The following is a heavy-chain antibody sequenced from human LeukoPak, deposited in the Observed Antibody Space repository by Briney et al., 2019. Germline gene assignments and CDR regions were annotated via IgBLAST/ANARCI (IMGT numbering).Heavy chain of an antibody. D-gene: IGHD6-6*01. Sequence: ASVKVSCKASGYTFTSYGISWVRQAPGQGLEWMGWISAYNGNTNYAQKLQGRVTMTTDTSTSTAYMELRSLRSDDTAVYYCARALPIAARYNWFDPWGQGTLVTVSS. CDR3: ARALPIAARYNWFDP. CDR1: GYTFTSYG. CDR2: ISAYNGNT. V-gene: IGHV1-18*01. J-gene: IGHJ5*02.